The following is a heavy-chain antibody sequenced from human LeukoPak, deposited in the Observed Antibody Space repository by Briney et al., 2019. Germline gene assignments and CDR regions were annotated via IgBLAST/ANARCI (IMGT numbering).Heavy chain of an antibody. CDR2: IIPIFGTA. V-gene: IGHV1-69*13. CDR3: ARGGSSSWYKQTSIYYFDY. J-gene: IGHJ4*02. D-gene: IGHD6-13*01. Sequence: SVKVSCKASGGTFSSYAISWVRQAPGQGLKWMGGIIPIFGTANYAQKFQGRVTITADESTSTAYMELSSLRSEDTAVYYCARGGSSSWYKQTSIYYFDYWGQGTLVTVSS. CDR1: GGTFSSYA.